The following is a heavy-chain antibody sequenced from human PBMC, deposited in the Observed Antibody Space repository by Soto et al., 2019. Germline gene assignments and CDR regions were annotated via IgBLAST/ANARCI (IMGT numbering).Heavy chain of an antibody. V-gene: IGHV3-30*18. CDR3: AKIMRFCTNGVCYKAPIDH. CDR2: ISFDGSNK. J-gene: IGHJ4*02. Sequence: GGSLRLSCAASGFTFNRYGMHWVRQAPGKGLEWVAAISFDGSNKYYEASVKGRFSISRDNFNDTLLLQMNSLRPEDTAVYYRAKIMRFCTNGVCYKAPIDHWGQGTLVTVSS. CDR1: GFTFNRYG. D-gene: IGHD2-8*01.